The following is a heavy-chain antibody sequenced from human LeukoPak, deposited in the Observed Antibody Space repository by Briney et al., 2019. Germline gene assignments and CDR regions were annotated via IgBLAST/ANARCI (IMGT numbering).Heavy chain of an antibody. CDR2: ISGSGDTL. D-gene: IGHD1-14*01. CDR3: ARGLGPGPYFDY. J-gene: IGHJ4*02. V-gene: IGHV3-11*04. CDR1: GFTVSNNY. Sequence: PGGSLRLSCAASGFTVSNNYMNWVRQAPGKGLEWVSYISGSGDTLYYADSVRGRFTISRDNSKNSLYLQMNSLRAEDTAVYYCARGLGPGPYFDYWGQGTLVTVSS.